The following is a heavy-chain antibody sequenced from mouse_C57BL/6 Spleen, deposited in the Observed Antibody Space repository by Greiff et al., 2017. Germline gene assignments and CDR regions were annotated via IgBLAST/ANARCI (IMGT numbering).Heavy chain of an antibody. D-gene: IGHD2-4*01. CDR2: IHPNSGST. Sequence: QLQQPGAELVKPGASVKLSCKASGYTFTSYWMHWVKQRPGQGLEWIGMIHPNSGSTNYNEKFKSKATLTVDKSSSTAYMQLSSLTSEDSAVYYCATYDYGGMLAYWGQGTLVTVSA. J-gene: IGHJ3*01. CDR3: ATYDYGGMLAY. V-gene: IGHV1-64*01. CDR1: GYTFTSYW.